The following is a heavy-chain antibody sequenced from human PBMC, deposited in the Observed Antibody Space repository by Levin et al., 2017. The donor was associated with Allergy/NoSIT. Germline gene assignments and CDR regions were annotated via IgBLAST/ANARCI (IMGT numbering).Heavy chain of an antibody. V-gene: IGHV4-34*01. CDR1: GGSFSGYY. Sequence: GSLRLSCAVYGGSFSGYYLTWIRQPPGKGLEWIGEITHSGSSNYNPSLKSRVTISVDTSKNQFSLKLSSVTAADTAVYYCSGIPRMTTVTTTPTGDAFDIWGQGTMVTVSS. CDR2: ITHSGSS. CDR3: SGIPRMTTVTTTPTGDAFDI. J-gene: IGHJ3*02. D-gene: IGHD4-17*01.